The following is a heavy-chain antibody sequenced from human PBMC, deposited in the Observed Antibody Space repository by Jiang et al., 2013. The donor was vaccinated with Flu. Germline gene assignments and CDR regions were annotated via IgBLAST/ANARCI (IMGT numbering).Heavy chain of an antibody. CDR1: GYTFNYYG. CDR3: ARSEDRITAPYSLDS. J-gene: IGHJ4*02. V-gene: IGHV1-18*01. CDR2: ISAFNGNT. D-gene: IGHD1-14*01. Sequence: SGAEVKKPGASVKVSCKASGYTFNYYGISWVRQAPGQGLEWVGWISAFNGNTNYAQKLQGRVTMTTDTSTSTAYMELRSLTSDDTAIYYCARSEDRITAPYSLDSWGQ.